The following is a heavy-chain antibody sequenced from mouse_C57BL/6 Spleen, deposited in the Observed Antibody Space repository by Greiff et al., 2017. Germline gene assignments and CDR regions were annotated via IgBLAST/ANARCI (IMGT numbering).Heavy chain of an antibody. J-gene: IGHJ2*01. CDR3: ARRRLDQWYFDD. Sequence: QVQLQQPGAELVKPGASVKMSCTASGYTFTSYWITWVKQRPGQGLEWIGEIYPGSGSTNYNEKFKSKATLTVDTSSSTAYMQLSSLTSEDSAVYYCARRRLDQWYFDDWGQGTTLTVSS. D-gene: IGHD4-1*01. CDR2: IYPGSGST. CDR1: GYTFTSYW. V-gene: IGHV1-55*01.